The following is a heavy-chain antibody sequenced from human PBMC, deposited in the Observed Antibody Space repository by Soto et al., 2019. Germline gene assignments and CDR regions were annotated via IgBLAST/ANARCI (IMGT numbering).Heavy chain of an antibody. Sequence: PSETLSLTCTVSGGSISSYYWSWIRQPPGKGLEWIGYIYYSGSTNYNPSLKSRVTISVDTSKNQFSLKLSSVTAADTAVYYCARLPKDNWFDPWGQGTLVTVSS. D-gene: IGHD2-2*01. CDR2: IYYSGST. CDR3: ARLPKDNWFDP. CDR1: GGSISSYY. J-gene: IGHJ5*02. V-gene: IGHV4-59*08.